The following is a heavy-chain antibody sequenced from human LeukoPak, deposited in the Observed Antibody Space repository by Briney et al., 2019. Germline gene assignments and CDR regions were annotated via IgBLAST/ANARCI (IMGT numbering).Heavy chain of an antibody. D-gene: IGHD3-22*01. V-gene: IGHV4-39*07. CDR3: ARDIKYYYDGSGYLDAFDI. J-gene: IGHJ3*02. CDR1: SGSISTSNYY. Sequence: SETLSLTCTVSSGSISTSNYYWGWVRQPPGKALEWIGRIYTSGSTNYNPSLKSRVTISVDRSKNQFSLKLSSVTAADTAVYYCARDIKYYYDGSGYLDAFDIWGQGTVVTVSS. CDR2: IYTSGST.